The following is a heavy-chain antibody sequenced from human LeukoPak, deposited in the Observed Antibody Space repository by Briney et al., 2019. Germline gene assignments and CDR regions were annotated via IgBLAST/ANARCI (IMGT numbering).Heavy chain of an antibody. D-gene: IGHD3-22*01. CDR1: GGSTTSYF. CDR3: ARNGFDYYDSSGYYNYYFDY. J-gene: IGHJ4*02. V-gene: IGHV4-59*01. Sequence: PQTLSLTCTVSGGSTTSYFCSWVRQPPGEGLEWIGYISYSVSTNYNPSLKSRVTISADTSKNQFSLKLSSVTAADTAVYYCARNGFDYYDSSGYYNYYFDYWGQGTLVTVSS. CDR2: ISYSVST.